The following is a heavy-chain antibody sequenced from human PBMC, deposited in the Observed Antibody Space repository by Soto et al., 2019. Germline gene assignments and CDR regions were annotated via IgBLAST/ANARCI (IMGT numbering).Heavy chain of an antibody. V-gene: IGHV1-69*06. J-gene: IGHJ4*02. CDR1: GGTFNSYL. CDR3: ARGLDQPPVGLYFDT. D-gene: IGHD2-2*01. Sequence: QVQLVQSGAEVKNPGSSVKVSCQTSGGTFNSYLIDWVRQAPGQGLEWMGGIIPAFGTAKYAQKFQGRVTITADKCTTTAYMELRTLTSDDTAVYYCARGLDQPPVGLYFDTWGQGTLVTVSS. CDR2: IIPAFGTA.